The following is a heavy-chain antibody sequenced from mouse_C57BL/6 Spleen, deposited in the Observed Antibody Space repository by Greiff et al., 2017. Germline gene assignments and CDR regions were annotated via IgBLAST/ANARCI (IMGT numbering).Heavy chain of an antibody. CDR1: GYTFTSYW. D-gene: IGHD1-1*01. CDR2: IDPSDSYT. CDR3: ARGITTVVRAMDY. J-gene: IGHJ4*01. Sequence: VQLQQSGAELVKPGASVKLSCKASGYTFTSYWMQWVKQRPGQGLEWIGEIDPSDSYTNYNQKFKGKATLTVDTSSSTAYMQLSSLTSEDSAVYYCARGITTVVRAMDYWGQGTSVTVSS. V-gene: IGHV1-50*01.